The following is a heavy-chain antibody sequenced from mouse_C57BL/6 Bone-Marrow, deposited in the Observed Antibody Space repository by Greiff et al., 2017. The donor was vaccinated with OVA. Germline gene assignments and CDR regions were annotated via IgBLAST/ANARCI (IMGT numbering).Heavy chain of an antibody. CDR1: GYTFTDYY. Sequence: VQLQQSGPELVKPGASVQISCKASGYTFTDYYMNWVKQSHGKSLEWIGDINPNNGGTSYNQKFKGKATLTVDKSSSTAYMELRSLTSEDSAVYYCARAGYYEDYFDYWGQGTTLTVSS. CDR2: INPNNGGT. V-gene: IGHV1-26*01. D-gene: IGHD3-1*01. CDR3: ARAGYYEDYFDY. J-gene: IGHJ2*01.